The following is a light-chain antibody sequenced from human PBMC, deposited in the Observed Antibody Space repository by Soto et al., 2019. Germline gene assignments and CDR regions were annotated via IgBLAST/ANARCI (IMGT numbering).Light chain of an antibody. J-gene: IGLJ3*02. V-gene: IGLV2-14*01. CDR2: EVS. CDR1: SSDVGTYNF. CDR3: QTRGV. Sequence: QSALTQPASVSGSPGQSITISCTGTSSDVGTYNFVSWYQQHPGKAPKLMIYEVSSRPSGVSNRFSGSKSGNTASLTISGLQAEDEADYYCQTRGVFGGGTKLTVL.